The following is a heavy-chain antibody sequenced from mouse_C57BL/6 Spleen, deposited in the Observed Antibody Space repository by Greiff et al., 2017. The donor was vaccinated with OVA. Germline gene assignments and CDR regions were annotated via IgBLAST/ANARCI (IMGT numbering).Heavy chain of an antibody. D-gene: IGHD2-2*01. J-gene: IGHJ2*01. V-gene: IGHV1-64*01. CDR2: IHPNSGST. CDR3: ARSTMVTTRYYFDY. CDR1: GYTFTSYW. Sequence: QVQLQQPGAELVKPGASVKLSCKASGYTFTSYWMHWVKQRPGQGLEWIGMIHPNSGSTNYNEKFKSKATLTVDKSSSTAYMQLSSLTSEDSAVYYGARSTMVTTRYYFDYWGQGTTLTVSS.